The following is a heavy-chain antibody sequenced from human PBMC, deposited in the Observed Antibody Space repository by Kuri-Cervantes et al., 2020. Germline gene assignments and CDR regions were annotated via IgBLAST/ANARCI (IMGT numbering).Heavy chain of an antibody. V-gene: IGHV3-23*01. D-gene: IGHD2-15*01. CDR1: GFTFSSYA. CDR3: ARVSPEYCSGGSCYSGWFDP. J-gene: IGHJ5*02. Sequence: GESLKISCAASGFTFSSYAMNWVRQAPGKGLEWVSAISGSGGSKYYADSVKGRFTISRDNSKNTLYLQMNSLRAEDTAVYYCARVSPEYCSGGSCYSGWFDPWGQGTLVTVSS. CDR2: ISGSGGSK.